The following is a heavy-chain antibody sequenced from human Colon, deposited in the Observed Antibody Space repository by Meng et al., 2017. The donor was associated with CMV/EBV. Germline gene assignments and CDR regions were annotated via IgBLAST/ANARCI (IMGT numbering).Heavy chain of an antibody. J-gene: IGHJ4*02. Sequence: GGSLRLSCAASGFTFSSYWMHWVRQAPGKGLVWVSRINSDGSRTSYADSVKGRFTISRDNAKNTLYLQMNSLRAEDTAVYYCARDRGSGSQPFDCWGQGTLVTVSS. D-gene: IGHD1-26*01. V-gene: IGHV3-74*01. CDR3: ARDRGSGSQPFDC. CDR2: INSDGSRT. CDR1: GFTFSSYW.